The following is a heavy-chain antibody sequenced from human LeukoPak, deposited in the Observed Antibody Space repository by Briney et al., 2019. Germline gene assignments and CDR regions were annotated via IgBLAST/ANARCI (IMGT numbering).Heavy chain of an antibody. CDR1: GYTFTGYY. Sequence: GASVKASCRASGYTFTGYYMHWVRQAPGQGLEWMGWINPNSGGTNYAQKFQGRVTMTRDTSISTAYMELSRLRSDDTAVYYCARVEDSRITIFGVVISGMDVWGQGTTVTVSS. D-gene: IGHD3-3*01. J-gene: IGHJ6*02. CDR3: ARVEDSRITIFGVVISGMDV. V-gene: IGHV1-2*02. CDR2: INPNSGGT.